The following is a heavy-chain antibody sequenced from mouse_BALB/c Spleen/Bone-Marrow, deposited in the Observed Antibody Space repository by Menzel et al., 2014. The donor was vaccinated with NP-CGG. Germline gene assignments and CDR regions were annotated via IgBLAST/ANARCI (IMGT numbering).Heavy chain of an antibody. Sequence: EVQLQQSGPELVKPGSSMKISCKASGYSFTGYTMNWVKQSHGKNLEWIGLINPYDGGTSYNQKFKGKATLTVNKSSSIAYMELLSLTSEDSAVYYCARENYGSSYGFAYWGQGTQVTVSA. CDR2: INPYDGGT. J-gene: IGHJ3*01. V-gene: IGHV1-26*01. CDR3: ARENYGSSYGFAY. CDR1: GYSFTGYT. D-gene: IGHD1-1*01.